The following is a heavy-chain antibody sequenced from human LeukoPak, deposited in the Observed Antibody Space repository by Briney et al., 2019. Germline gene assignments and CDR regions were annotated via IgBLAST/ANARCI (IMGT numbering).Heavy chain of an antibody. Sequence: ASVKVSCKASGYTFTGYYMHWVRQAPGQGLEWMGWMNPKSGGTNYAQKFQGRVTMTRDTSISTAYMELSRLRSDDTAVYYCARDLLFCSGGSCYGYYYGMDVWGQGTTVTVSS. D-gene: IGHD2-15*01. J-gene: IGHJ6*02. V-gene: IGHV1-2*02. CDR1: GYTFTGYY. CDR2: MNPKSGGT. CDR3: ARDLLFCSGGSCYGYYYGMDV.